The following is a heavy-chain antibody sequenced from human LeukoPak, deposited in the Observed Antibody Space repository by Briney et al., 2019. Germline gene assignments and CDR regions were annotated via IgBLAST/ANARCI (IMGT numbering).Heavy chain of an antibody. Sequence: GGSLRLSCAASGFTFSSYGMSWVRQAPGKGLEWVSAISGSGGSTYSADSVKGRFTFSRDNSKNTLYLQMNSLRADDTAIYYCAKEGSGWYLDYWGQGTLVTVSS. CDR2: ISGSGGST. CDR3: AKEGSGWYLDY. J-gene: IGHJ4*02. D-gene: IGHD6-19*01. V-gene: IGHV3-23*01. CDR1: GFTFSSYG.